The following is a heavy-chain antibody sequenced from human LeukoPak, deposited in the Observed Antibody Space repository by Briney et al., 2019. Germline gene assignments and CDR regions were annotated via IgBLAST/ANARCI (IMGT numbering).Heavy chain of an antibody. CDR1: GGSISSGDYY. CDR2: IYYSGST. CDR3: ARALGDYDFWSGTPTYDAFDI. D-gene: IGHD3-3*01. V-gene: IGHV4-30-4*08. Sequence: SETLSLTCTVSGGSISSGDYYWSWIRQPPGKGLEWIGYIYYSGSTYYNPSLKSRVTISVDTSKNQFSPKLSSVTAADTAVYYCARALGDYDFWSGTPTYDAFDIWGQGTMVTVSS. J-gene: IGHJ3*02.